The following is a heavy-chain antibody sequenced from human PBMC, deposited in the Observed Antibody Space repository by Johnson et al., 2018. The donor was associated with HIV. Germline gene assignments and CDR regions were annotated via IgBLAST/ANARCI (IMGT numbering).Heavy chain of an antibody. CDR3: ALLRGAAGDDAFDI. J-gene: IGHJ3*02. V-gene: IGHV3-30*02. Sequence: QVQLVESGGGLVKPGGSLRLSCSASGFTFSTFGMHWVRQAPGTGLEWVAFIRYDGSDKYYGDSVKGRFTISRDNSKNTLYLQMNSLRAEDTAVYYCALLRGAAGDDAFDIWGQGTMVTVSS. CDR1: GFTFSTFG. D-gene: IGHD6-13*01. CDR2: IRYDGSDK.